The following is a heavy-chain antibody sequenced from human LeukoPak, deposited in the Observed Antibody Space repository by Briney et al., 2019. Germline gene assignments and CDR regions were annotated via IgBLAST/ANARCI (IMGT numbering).Heavy chain of an antibody. J-gene: IGHJ4*02. CDR1: GYSFTTYW. CDR2: IYPGDSDT. CDR3: AASIGTAAGTLDY. Sequence: GESLKISCMASGYSFTTYWIGWVRQMPGKGLEWMGIIYPGDSDTRYSPSFQGQVTISADKSISTAHLQWSSLKASDTAKYYCAASIGTAAGTLDYWGQGTLVTVSS. D-gene: IGHD6-13*01. V-gene: IGHV5-51*01.